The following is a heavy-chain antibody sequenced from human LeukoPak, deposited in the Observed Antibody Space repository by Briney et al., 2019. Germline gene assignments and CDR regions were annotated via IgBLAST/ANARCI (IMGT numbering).Heavy chain of an antibody. Sequence: SETLSLTCTVSGGSISSYYWSWIRQPPGKGLEWIGYIYYTGSTNYNPSLKSRVTISVDKAKNQFSLKLSSVTAADTAAFYCARGSGGANYFDYWGQGALVTVSS. CDR1: GGSISSYY. CDR2: IYYTGST. D-gene: IGHD3-10*01. J-gene: IGHJ4*02. V-gene: IGHV4-59*01. CDR3: ARGSGGANYFDY.